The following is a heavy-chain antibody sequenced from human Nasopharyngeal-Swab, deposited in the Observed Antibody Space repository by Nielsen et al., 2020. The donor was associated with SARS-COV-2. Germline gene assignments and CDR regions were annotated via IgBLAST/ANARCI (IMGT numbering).Heavy chain of an antibody. J-gene: IGHJ4*02. V-gene: IGHV3-53*01. CDR1: GFIVSDNY. D-gene: IGHD6-13*01. CDR3: ARRQASSWSLDY. CDR2: IYRGGNT. Sequence: GGSLRLSCAASGFIVSDNYMSWVRQAPGKGLEWVSVIYRGGNTYYAESVKGRFAISRDNSRNTLYLQMNSLRGEDTAVYYCARRQASSWSLDYWGQGTLVTVSS.